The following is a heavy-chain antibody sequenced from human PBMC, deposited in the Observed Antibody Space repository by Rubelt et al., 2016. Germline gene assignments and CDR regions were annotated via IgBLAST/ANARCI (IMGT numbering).Heavy chain of an antibody. D-gene: IGHD2-15*01. J-gene: IGHJ4*02. V-gene: IGHV3-13*01. Sequence: QLVESGGGLVQPGGSLSLSCAASGFTVSSYDMHWVRQTKEKGLEWVSTIGVTGDIYYQDSVKGRFTISRETAKNSLYLQMNSLRAEDSAVYYCARTLPLFCSGGGCYSLGYWVQGTLVTVSS. CDR3: ARTLPLFCSGGGCYSLGY. CDR1: GFTVSSYD. CDR2: IGVTGDI.